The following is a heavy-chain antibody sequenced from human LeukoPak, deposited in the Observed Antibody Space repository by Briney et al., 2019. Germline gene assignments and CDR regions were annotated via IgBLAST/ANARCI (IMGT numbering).Heavy chain of an antibody. CDR1: GYSISSGYY. Sequence: SETLSLTCAVSGYSISSGYYWGWIRQPPGKGLEWIGSTYHSGSTYYNPSLKSRVTISVDTSKNQFSLKLSSVTAADTAVYYCARSQLGYCSGGSCYGASDAFDIWGQGTMVTVSS. D-gene: IGHD2-15*01. V-gene: IGHV4-38-2*01. CDR3: ARSQLGYCSGGSCYGASDAFDI. CDR2: TYHSGST. J-gene: IGHJ3*02.